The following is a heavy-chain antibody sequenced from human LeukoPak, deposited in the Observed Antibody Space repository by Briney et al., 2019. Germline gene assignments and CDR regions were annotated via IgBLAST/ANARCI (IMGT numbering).Heavy chain of an antibody. CDR2: ISAYNGNT. Sequence: ASVKVSCKASGYTFTSYGISWVRQAPGQGLEGMGWISAYNGNTNYAQKLQGRVTMTTDTYTSTAYMELRSLRSEDTAVYYCARGLPAAISFDYWGQGTLVTVSS. CDR1: GYTFTSYG. D-gene: IGHD2-2*01. CDR3: ARGLPAAISFDY. J-gene: IGHJ4*02. V-gene: IGHV1-18*01.